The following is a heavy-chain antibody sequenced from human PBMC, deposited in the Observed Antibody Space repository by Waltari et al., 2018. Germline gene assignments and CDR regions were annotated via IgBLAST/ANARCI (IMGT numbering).Heavy chain of an antibody. CDR3: ASIGSSIAAAGPDY. CDR2: IADDGSNK. D-gene: IGHD6-13*01. CDR1: GFTFSSYA. V-gene: IGHV3-30*01. J-gene: IGHJ4*02. Sequence: QVQLVESGGGVVQPGRSLRLSCAASGFTFSSYAMHWVRQAPGKGLEGVAVIADDGSNKYYADSVKGRFTISRDNSKNTLYLQMNSLRAEDTAVYYCASIGSSIAAAGPDYWGQGTLVTVSS.